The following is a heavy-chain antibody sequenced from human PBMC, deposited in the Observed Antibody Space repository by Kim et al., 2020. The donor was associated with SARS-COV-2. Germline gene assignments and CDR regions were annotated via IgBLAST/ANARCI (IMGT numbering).Heavy chain of an antibody. V-gene: IGHV1-2*06. CDR1: GYTFTGYY. D-gene: IGHD6-19*01. Sequence: ASVKVSCKASGYTFTGYYMHWVRQAPGQGLEWMGRINPNSGGTNYAQKFQGRVTMTRDTSISTAYMELSRLRSDDTAVYYCAMTVAASLDAFDIWGQGTMVTVSS. J-gene: IGHJ3*02. CDR2: INPNSGGT. CDR3: AMTVAASLDAFDI.